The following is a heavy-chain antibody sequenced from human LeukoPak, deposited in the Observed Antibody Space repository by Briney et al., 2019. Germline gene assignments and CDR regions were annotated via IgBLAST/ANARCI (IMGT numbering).Heavy chain of an antibody. J-gene: IGHJ4*02. CDR2: IIPIFGTA. V-gene: IGHV1-69*01. CDR1: GGTFSSYA. Sequence: SVKVSCKASGGTFSSYAISWVRQAPGQGLEWMGGIIPIFGTANYAQKFQGRVTITADESTSTAYMELSSLRSEDTAVYYCARDRFKGYYYDSSGLDYWGQGTLVTVSS. D-gene: IGHD3-22*01. CDR3: ARDRFKGYYYDSSGLDY.